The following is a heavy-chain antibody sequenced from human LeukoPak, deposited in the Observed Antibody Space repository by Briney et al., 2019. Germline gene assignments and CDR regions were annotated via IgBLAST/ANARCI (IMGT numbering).Heavy chain of an antibody. Sequence: ESSETLSLTCTVSGGSISSYYWSWIRQPPGKGLEWIGYIYYSGSTNYNPSLKSRVNISVDTSKNQFSLKLSSVTAADTAVYYCARGSSLPLDYWGQGTLVTVSS. CDR1: GGSISSYY. J-gene: IGHJ4*02. V-gene: IGHV4-59*01. CDR2: IYYSGST. D-gene: IGHD6-13*01. CDR3: ARGSSLPLDY.